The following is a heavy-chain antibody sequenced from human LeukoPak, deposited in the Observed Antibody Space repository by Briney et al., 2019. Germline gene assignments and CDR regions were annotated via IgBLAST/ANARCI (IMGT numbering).Heavy chain of an antibody. CDR3: ARATVVPAPNWFDP. J-gene: IGHJ5*02. CDR1: GYTFTSYY. V-gene: IGHV1-46*01. D-gene: IGHD2-2*01. CDR2: INPSGGST. Sequence: ASVTVSCKASGYTFTSYYMHWVRQAPGQGLEWMGIINPSGGSTSYAQKLQGRVTMTTDTSTSTAYMELRSLRSDDTAVYYCARATVVPAPNWFDPWGQGTLVTVSS.